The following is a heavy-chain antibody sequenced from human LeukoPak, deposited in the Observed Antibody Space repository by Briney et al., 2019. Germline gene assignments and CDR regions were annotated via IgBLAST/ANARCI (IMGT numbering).Heavy chain of an antibody. Sequence: ASVKVSCKASGYTFTDYYMHWVRQAPGQGLEWMGWINPNSGGTNYAQKFQGRVTMTRDTSISTAYMELSRLRSDDTAVYSCARSDSSSWHLDYWGQGTLVTVSS. J-gene: IGHJ4*02. D-gene: IGHD6-13*01. CDR3: ARSDSSSWHLDY. CDR1: GYTFTDYY. V-gene: IGHV1-2*02. CDR2: INPNSGGT.